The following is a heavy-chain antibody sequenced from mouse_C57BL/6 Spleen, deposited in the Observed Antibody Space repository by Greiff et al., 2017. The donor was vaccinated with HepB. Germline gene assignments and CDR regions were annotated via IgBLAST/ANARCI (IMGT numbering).Heavy chain of an antibody. CDR3: ARALYDGYYFDY. Sequence: EVQLQESGPGMVKPSQSLSLTCPVPGYSITSGYDWHWIRHFPGNKLEWMGYISYSGSTNYNPSLKSRISITHDTSKNHFFLKLNSVTTEDTATYYCARALYDGYYFDYWGQGTTLTVSS. V-gene: IGHV3-1*01. CDR1: GYSITSGYD. CDR2: ISYSGST. D-gene: IGHD2-3*01. J-gene: IGHJ2*01.